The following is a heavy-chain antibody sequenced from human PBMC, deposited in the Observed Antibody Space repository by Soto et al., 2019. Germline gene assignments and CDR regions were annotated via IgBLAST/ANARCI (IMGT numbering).Heavy chain of an antibody. V-gene: IGHV3-21*01. D-gene: IGHD1-26*01. CDR2: ISSSSSYI. J-gene: IGHJ4*02. CDR1: GFTFSSYA. CDR3: ARVGSGSYSQAYYFDY. Sequence: EVQLLESGGGLVQPGGSLRLSCAASGFTFSSYAMSWVRQAPGKGLEWVSAISSSSSYIYYADSVKGRFTISRDNAKNSLYLQMNSLRAEDTAVYYCARVGSGSYSQAYYFDYWGQGTLVTVSS.